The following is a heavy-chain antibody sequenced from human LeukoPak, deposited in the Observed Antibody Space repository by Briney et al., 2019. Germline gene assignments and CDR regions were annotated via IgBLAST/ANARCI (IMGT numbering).Heavy chain of an antibody. CDR2: ISAYNGNT. D-gene: IGHD3-3*01. CDR1: DYTFTSYG. Sequence: ASVKVSCKASDYTFTSYGISWVRQAPGQGLEWMGWISAYNGNTNYAQKLQGRVTMTTDTSTSTAYMELRSLRSDDTAVYYCARVPTRRFLERPDFDYWGQGTLVTVSS. V-gene: IGHV1-18*01. J-gene: IGHJ4*02. CDR3: ARVPTRRFLERPDFDY.